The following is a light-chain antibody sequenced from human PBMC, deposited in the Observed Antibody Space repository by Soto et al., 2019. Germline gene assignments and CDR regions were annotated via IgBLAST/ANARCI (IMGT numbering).Light chain of an antibody. J-gene: IGKJ2*01. CDR2: GAS. Sequence: EIVMTQSPATLSVSPGERATLSCRASQSVSSNLAWYQQTPGQAPRLLIYGASTRATDIPARFSGSGSGTEFTLTLSSLQSEDSEVYYCQQYSNLPPEYTFGQGTKLEIK. V-gene: IGKV3-15*01. CDR3: QQYSNLPPEYT. CDR1: QSVSSN.